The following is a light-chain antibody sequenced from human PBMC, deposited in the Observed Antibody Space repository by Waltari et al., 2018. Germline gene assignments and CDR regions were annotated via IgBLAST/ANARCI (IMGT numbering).Light chain of an antibody. J-gene: IGKJ2*01. CDR2: DAS. CDR1: QSVSSY. Sequence: EIVFAQSPATLSLSPGERATLSCRASQSVSSYLAWYQQKPGQAPRLLIYDASNRATGIPARFSGSGSGTDFTLTISSLEPEDLAVYYCQQRSNWPPGYTFGQGTKLEIK. V-gene: IGKV3-11*01. CDR3: QQRSNWPPGYT.